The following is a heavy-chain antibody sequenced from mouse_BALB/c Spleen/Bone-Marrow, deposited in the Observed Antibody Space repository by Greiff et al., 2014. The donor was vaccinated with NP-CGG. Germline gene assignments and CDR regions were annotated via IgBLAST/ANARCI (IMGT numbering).Heavy chain of an antibody. CDR3: AREGRGYYGSSGAAMDY. V-gene: IGHV2-9*02. J-gene: IGHJ4*01. Sequence: QVQLKQSRPGLVAPSQGPSLSCTVSGVLFTRYGVHWGCPPPGQGLGGLGGKWAGGSKNYNSALMSRLTISKDNSKSQVFLKMNSLQTDDTAMYYCAREGRGYYGSSGAAMDYWGQGTKVTVSS. CDR1: GVLFTRYG. D-gene: IGHD1-1*01. CDR2: KWAGGSK.